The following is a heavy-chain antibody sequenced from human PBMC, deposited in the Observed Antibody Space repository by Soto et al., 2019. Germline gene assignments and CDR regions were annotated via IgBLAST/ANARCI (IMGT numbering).Heavy chain of an antibody. CDR2: INPNSGGT. V-gene: IGHV1-2*04. J-gene: IGHJ4*02. CDR1: GYTFTGYY. CDR3: ARGSAEATVTAGSNYFDY. Sequence: ASAKVSCKASGYTFTGYYMHWVRQAPGQGLEWMGWINPNSGGTNYAQKFQGWGTMTRDTSISTAYRELSRLRSDDTAVYYCARGSAEATVTAGSNYFDYWGQGTLVTVTS. D-gene: IGHD4-17*01.